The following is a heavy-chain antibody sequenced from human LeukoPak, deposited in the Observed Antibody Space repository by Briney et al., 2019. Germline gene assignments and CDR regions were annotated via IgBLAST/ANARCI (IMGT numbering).Heavy chain of an antibody. J-gene: IGHJ4*02. CDR2: IYYRGRT. CDR1: GGSTTGYS. D-gene: IGHD7-27*01. CDR3: AGHNWGSFDY. V-gene: IGHV4-59*01. Sequence: SETLSLTCVVSGGSTTGYSWSWVRQPPGKGLEWVGYIYYRGRTNNNPSLKSGVTTSLDTSTNQFSLNLCSVTAANTAVYNCAGHNWGSFDYWGQGTLVTVSS.